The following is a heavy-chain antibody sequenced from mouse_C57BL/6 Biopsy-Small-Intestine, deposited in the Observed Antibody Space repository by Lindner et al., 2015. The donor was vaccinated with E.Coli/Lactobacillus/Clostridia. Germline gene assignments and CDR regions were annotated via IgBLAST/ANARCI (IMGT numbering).Heavy chain of an antibody. CDR2: IYPGDGDT. D-gene: IGHD2-2*01. CDR1: GYAFSSSW. V-gene: IGHV1-82*01. J-gene: IGHJ2*01. Sequence: QLQESGPELVKPGASVKISCKASGYAFSSSWMNWVKQRPGKGLEWIGRIYPGDGDTNYNGKFKGKATLTADKSSSTAYMQLSSLTSEDSAVYFCAREDYGYDGTNWGQGTTLTVSS. CDR3: AREDYGYDGTN.